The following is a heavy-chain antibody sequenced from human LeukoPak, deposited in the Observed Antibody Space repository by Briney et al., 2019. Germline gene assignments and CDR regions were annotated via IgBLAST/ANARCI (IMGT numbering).Heavy chain of an antibody. Sequence: PGESLKISCKGSGYSSTSYWIDWGRQMPGKGLEWRGIIYPGDSDTRYSPSFQGQVTISADKSISTAYLQWSSLKASDTAMYYYARTTYYYDSSGYYPTVIPGPADYWGQGTLVTVSS. CDR3: ARTTYYYDSSGYYPTVIPGPADY. CDR1: GYSSTSYW. CDR2: IYPGDSDT. D-gene: IGHD3-22*01. J-gene: IGHJ4*02. V-gene: IGHV5-51*01.